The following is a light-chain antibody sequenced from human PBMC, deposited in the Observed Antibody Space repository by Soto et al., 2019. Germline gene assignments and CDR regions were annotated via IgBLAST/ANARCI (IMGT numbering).Light chain of an antibody. CDR2: DAS. Sequence: DFQMTQSQSTLSASVGDRVTITCRASQNISSRLAWFQQKPGKAPNFLIYDASSLESGVPQRFIGSGSGTEFTLTISSLQTDEFSTYYCQQYQSYCTFGQGTKVE. V-gene: IGKV1-5*01. CDR1: QNISSR. CDR3: QQYQSYCT. J-gene: IGKJ1*01.